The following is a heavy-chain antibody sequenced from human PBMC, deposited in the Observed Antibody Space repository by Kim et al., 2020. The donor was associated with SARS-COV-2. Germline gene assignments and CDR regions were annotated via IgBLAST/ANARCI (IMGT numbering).Heavy chain of an antibody. CDR1: AFTFSSYA. J-gene: IGHJ4*02. CDR3: AKVYRGAYVGADYFAY. V-gene: IGHV3-23*01. D-gene: IGHD1-26*01. CDR2: ISGGGVST. Sequence: GGSLRLSCAASAFTFSSYAMSWVRQAPGKGLEWVSAISGGGVSTYYADSVKGRFTISRDNSKNTLHLQMNSLRAEDTAVYYCAKVYRGAYVGADYFAYWGQGSLVTVSS.